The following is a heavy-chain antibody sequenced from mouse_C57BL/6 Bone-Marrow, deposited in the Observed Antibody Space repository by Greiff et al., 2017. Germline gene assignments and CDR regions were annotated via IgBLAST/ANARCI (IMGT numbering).Heavy chain of an antibody. D-gene: IGHD1-1*01. V-gene: IGHV14-4*01. CDR3: TTPLDTTVVATDY. J-gene: IGHJ2*01. CDR2: IDPENGDT. CDR1: GFNIKDDY. Sequence: VQLKESGAELVRPGASVKLSCTASGFNIKDDYMHWVKQRPEQGLEWIGWIDPENGDTEYASKFQGKATITADTSSNTAYRQLSSLTSEDTAVYYCTTPLDTTVVATDYWGQGTTLTVSS.